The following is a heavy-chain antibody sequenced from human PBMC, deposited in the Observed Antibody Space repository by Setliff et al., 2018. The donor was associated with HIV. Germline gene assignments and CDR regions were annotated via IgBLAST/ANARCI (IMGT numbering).Heavy chain of an antibody. CDR2: IWYDGNNI. V-gene: IGHV3-33*08. D-gene: IGHD4-17*01. J-gene: IGHJ6*03. Sequence: GGSLRLSCAASGFSFSDYGMHWVRQAPGKGQEWVAFIWYDGNNIKYADSVKGRFTISRDNDNNSLYLQMSGLSAEDTAVYYCARGPTTVTNYYYYYMDVWGKGTTVTVS. CDR1: GFSFSDYG. CDR3: ARGPTTVTNYYYYYMDV.